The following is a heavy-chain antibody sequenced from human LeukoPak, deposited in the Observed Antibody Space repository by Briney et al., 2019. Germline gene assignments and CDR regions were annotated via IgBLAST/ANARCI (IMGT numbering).Heavy chain of an antibody. D-gene: IGHD2/OR15-2a*01. CDR1: GFTFTDHY. Sequence: ASVKVPCKSSGFTFTDHYIHWVRQGPGQGLEWMGYIGPHSTFTSSPQEFQGRVTMTRDASMSTAYMELTRLTSDDTAVYYCAREGEGPLSKDFDYWGQGTLVTVSS. V-gene: IGHV1-2*02. CDR2: IGPHSTFT. CDR3: AREGEGPLSKDFDY. J-gene: IGHJ4*02.